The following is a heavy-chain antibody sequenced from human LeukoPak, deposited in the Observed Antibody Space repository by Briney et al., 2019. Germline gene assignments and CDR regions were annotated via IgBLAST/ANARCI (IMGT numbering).Heavy chain of an antibody. Sequence: GGSLRLSCAASGFSFSVYEMHWVRQAPGKGLEWISDISSSGTTTYYADSVKGRFTISRDNAKNSLYLQMNSLRAEDTAVYYCTTLTAASNFDYWGQGTLVTVSS. CDR1: GFSFSVYE. V-gene: IGHV3-48*03. J-gene: IGHJ4*02. CDR2: ISSSGTTT. CDR3: TTLTAASNFDY. D-gene: IGHD6-25*01.